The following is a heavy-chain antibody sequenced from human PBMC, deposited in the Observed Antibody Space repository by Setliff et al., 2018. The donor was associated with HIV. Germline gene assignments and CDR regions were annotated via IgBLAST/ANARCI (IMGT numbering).Heavy chain of an antibody. D-gene: IGHD3-22*01. CDR3: ARDNYHDTSGAIGY. V-gene: IGHV1-69*13. J-gene: IGHJ4*02. CDR1: GGTFSRYT. Sequence: SVKVSCKASGGTFSRYTISWVRQAPGQGLEWMGGIITIFGTTNYAQRFQGRVAITAAASTSTAYMELSSLRSEDTAMYFCARDNYHDTSGAIGYWGQGTMVTVSS. CDR2: IITIFGTT.